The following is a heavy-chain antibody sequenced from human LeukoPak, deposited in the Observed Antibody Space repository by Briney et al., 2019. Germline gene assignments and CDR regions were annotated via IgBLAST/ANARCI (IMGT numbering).Heavy chain of an antibody. CDR3: ATHYYDSSGYYYDHAFDI. D-gene: IGHD3-22*01. Sequence: GGSLRLSCAASGVTVSNNYMNWVRQAPGKGLEWVSVMYSGGSTYYAASVTGRFTISRDNSKNTLYLQMNNLRAEETAVYYCATHYYDSSGYYYDHAFDIWGQGTMVTVSS. J-gene: IGHJ3*02. CDR1: GVTVSNNY. V-gene: IGHV3-53*01. CDR2: MYSGGST.